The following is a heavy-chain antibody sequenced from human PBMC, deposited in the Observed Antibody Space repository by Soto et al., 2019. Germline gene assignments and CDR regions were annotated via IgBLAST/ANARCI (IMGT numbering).Heavy chain of an antibody. V-gene: IGHV4-30-4*01. J-gene: IGHJ6*02. CDR1: GGSISSGDYY. Sequence: QVQLQESGPGLVKPSQTLSLTCTVSGGSISSGDYYWSWIRQPPGKGLEWMGYIFYNGSTYYNPSLKSRVTISVDTSKNQFSLKLSSVTAADTAVYYCARRVRGDYAMDVWGQGTTVTVS. D-gene: IGHD3-10*01. CDR3: ARRVRGDYAMDV. CDR2: IFYNGST.